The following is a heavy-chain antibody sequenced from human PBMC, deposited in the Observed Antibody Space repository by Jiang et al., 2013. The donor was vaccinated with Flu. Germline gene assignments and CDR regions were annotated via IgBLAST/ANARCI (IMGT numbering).Heavy chain of an antibody. Sequence: GAEVKKPGESLKISCKGSGYSFTSYWIGWVRQMPGKGLEWMGIIYPGDSDTRYSPSFQGQVTISADKSISTAYLQWSSLKASDTAMYYCASGSPIAAASTTSGAFDIWGQGTMVTVSS. V-gene: IGHV5-51*01. CDR1: GYSFTSYW. CDR2: IYPGDSDT. CDR3: ASGSPIAAASTTSGAFDI. D-gene: IGHD6-13*01. J-gene: IGHJ3*02.